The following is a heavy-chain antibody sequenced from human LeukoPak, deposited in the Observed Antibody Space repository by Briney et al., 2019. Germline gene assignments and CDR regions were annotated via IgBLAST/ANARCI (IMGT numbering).Heavy chain of an antibody. Sequence: ASVRVSCKPSGYTFTSYDINWVRQAPGQGLEWMGWMNPNSGNTGYAQKFQGRVTMTRNTSISTAYMELSSLRSEDTAVYYCARGGRSSWFRPALYYYYYMDVWGKGTTVTVSS. CDR1: GYTFTSYD. CDR3: ARGGRSSWFRPALYYYYYMDV. J-gene: IGHJ6*03. D-gene: IGHD6-13*01. V-gene: IGHV1-8*01. CDR2: MNPNSGNT.